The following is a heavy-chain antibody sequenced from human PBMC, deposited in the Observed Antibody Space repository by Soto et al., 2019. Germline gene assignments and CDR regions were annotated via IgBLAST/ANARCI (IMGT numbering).Heavy chain of an antibody. CDR1: GGSISSYY. V-gene: IGHV4-59*01. CDR2: IYYSGST. J-gene: IGHJ6*03. D-gene: IGHD3-3*01. Sequence: PSETLSLTCTVSGGSISSYYWSWIRQPPGRGLEWIGYIYYSGSTNYNPSLKSRVTISVDTSKNQFSLKLSSVTAADTAVYYCARVGRFLEWLGYYYYYMDVWGKGTTVTVSS. CDR3: ARVGRFLEWLGYYYYYMDV.